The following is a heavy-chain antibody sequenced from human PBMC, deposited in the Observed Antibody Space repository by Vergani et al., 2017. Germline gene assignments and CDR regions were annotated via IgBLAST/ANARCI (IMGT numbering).Heavy chain of an antibody. Sequence: EDHLVEFGGGLFQPGESLRLSCTAAGFMFTRNWMSWVRQAPGKGLEWVANIKADGGETYYADSVKGRFTISRDNAKNLLYLQMNNLRHEDTALYFCAKDNDYDADGPFDLWGRGTLVTVSS. V-gene: IGHV3-7*03. CDR2: IKADGGET. D-gene: IGHD3-16*01. CDR3: AKDNDYDADGPFDL. J-gene: IGHJ2*01. CDR1: GFMFTRNW.